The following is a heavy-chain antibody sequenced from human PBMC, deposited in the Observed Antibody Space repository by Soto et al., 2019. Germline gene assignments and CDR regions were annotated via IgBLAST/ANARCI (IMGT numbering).Heavy chain of an antibody. CDR3: ARYLTWGFDY. CDR1: GFTFSSYS. Sequence: EVQMVESGGGLVQPGGSLRLSCAASGFTFSSYSINWVRQAPGKGLEWISYINSRSSVIRYADSVQGRFIISRDNAKNSLYLQMNSLKDEDSAVYYCARYLTWGFDYWGLGALVTVSS. CDR2: INSRSSVI. J-gene: IGHJ4*02. D-gene: IGHD7-27*01. V-gene: IGHV3-48*02.